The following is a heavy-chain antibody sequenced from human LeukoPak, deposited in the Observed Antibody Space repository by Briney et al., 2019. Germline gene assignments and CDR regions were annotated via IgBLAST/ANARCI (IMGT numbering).Heavy chain of an antibody. J-gene: IGHJ4*02. V-gene: IGHV3-30-3*01. Sequence: GGSLRLSCAASGFTFGSYTMHWVRQAPGKGLEWVAVISSGGSNKYYADSVKGRFTISRDNSKNTLYLQMNSLRAEDTAVYYCARDPRQGITIFGGYFDYWGQGTLVTVSS. D-gene: IGHD3-3*01. CDR2: ISSGGSNK. CDR3: ARDPRQGITIFGGYFDY. CDR1: GFTFGSYT.